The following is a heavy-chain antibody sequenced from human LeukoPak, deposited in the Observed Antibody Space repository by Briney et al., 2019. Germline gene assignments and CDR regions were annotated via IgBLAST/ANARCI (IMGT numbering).Heavy chain of an antibody. V-gene: IGHV3-23*01. Sequence: GGSLRLSCAASGFTFSSYAMSWVRQAPGKGLEWVSAISGSGGGTYYADSVKGRFTIARDNAKNSLYLQMNSLRADDTAVYYCAREYSSSSGRAFDIWGQGTMVTVSS. D-gene: IGHD6-6*01. CDR2: ISGSGGGT. J-gene: IGHJ3*02. CDR1: GFTFSSYA. CDR3: AREYSSSSGRAFDI.